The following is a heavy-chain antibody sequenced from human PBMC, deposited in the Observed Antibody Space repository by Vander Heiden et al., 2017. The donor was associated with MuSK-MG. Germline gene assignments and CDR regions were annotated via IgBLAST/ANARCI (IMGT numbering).Heavy chain of an antibody. V-gene: IGHV1-24*01. D-gene: IGHD2-15*01. J-gene: IGHJ5*02. CDR2: FDPKDGET. CDR1: GYTLTESS. Sequence: QVQLVQSGAEVKKPGASVKVSCKVSGYTLTESSIYWVRQAPGKGLEWMGGFDPKDGETIYAQNFQGRVTMTEDTSTNTAYMELRSMVSDDTAVYYCAKGGYCRGATCWFSDDWFDPWGQGTLVTVYS. CDR3: AKGGYCRGATCWFSDDWFDP.